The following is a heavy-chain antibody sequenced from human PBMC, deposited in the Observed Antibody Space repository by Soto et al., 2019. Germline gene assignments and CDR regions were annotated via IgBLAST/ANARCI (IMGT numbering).Heavy chain of an antibody. J-gene: IGHJ4*02. V-gene: IGHV1-69*01. D-gene: IGHD1-7*01. CDR1: GGTFSSYA. CDR3: ARDRVATGTTEGSDY. CDR2: IIPIFGTA. Sequence: QVQLVQSGAEVKKPGSSVKVSCKASGGTFSSYAISWVRQAPGQGLEWMGGIIPIFGTANYAQKFQGRVTITADESTSTAYMELSRLRSEDTAVYYCARDRVATGTTEGSDYWGQGTLVTVSS.